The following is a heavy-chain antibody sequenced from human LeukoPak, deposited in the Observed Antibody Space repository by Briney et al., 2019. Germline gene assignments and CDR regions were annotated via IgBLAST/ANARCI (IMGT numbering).Heavy chain of an antibody. D-gene: IGHD6-19*01. CDR2: IYYSGST. CDR3: ARQDSSGGDYFDY. V-gene: IGHV4-39*01. J-gene: IGHJ4*02. Sequence: PSETLSLTCSVSGGSIRSSNYYWGWIRQPPGKGLEGIGTIYYSGSTYYNPSLKSRVTISVDTSKNHFSLNLSSVTAADTAVYSCARQDSSGGDYFDYWGQGILVTVSP. CDR1: GGSIRSSNYY.